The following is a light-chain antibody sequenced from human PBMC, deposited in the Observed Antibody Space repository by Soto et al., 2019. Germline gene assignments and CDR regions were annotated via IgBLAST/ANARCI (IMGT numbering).Light chain of an antibody. J-gene: IGKJ1*01. Sequence: DIQLTQSPSTLSASVGDRVTITCRASQSTSSWLAWYQQNPGKAPKFLIYKTSNLEGGVPSRSSASVSGTAFTLTISNLQPVDVHTYYCQYYNHYCSTFGQGTNVQIK. CDR2: KTS. V-gene: IGKV1-5*03. CDR1: QSTSSW. CDR3: QYYNHYCST.